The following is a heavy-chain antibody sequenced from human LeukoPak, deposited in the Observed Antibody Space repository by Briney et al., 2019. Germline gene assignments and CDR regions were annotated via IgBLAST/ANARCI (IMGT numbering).Heavy chain of an antibody. J-gene: IGHJ6*03. Sequence: PGGSLRLSCAASGFTFSSYSMNWVRQAPGKGLEWVSSISSSSSYIYYADSLKGRFTISRDNAKNSLYLQMNSLRADDTAVYYCARNTDYSNFYYFYMDVWGKGTTVTVSS. D-gene: IGHD4-11*01. CDR2: ISSSSSYI. V-gene: IGHV3-21*01. CDR1: GFTFSSYS. CDR3: ARNTDYSNFYYFYMDV.